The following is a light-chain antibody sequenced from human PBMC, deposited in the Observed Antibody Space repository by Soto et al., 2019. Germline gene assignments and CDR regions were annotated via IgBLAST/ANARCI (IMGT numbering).Light chain of an antibody. CDR3: NSLTSRSTLV. J-gene: IGLJ2*01. CDR2: EVS. CDR1: SSDIGAYDY. Sequence: QSALTQPASVSGSPGQSITFSCTGTSSDIGAYDYVSWYQQHPGKAPKLIIYEVSNRPSGVSNRFSGSKSGITASLTISGLQAEDDADYYCNSLTSRSTLVFAGGTKLTVL. V-gene: IGLV2-14*01.